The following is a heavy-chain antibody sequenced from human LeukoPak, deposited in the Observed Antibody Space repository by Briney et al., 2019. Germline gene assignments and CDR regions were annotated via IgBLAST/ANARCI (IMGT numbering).Heavy chain of an antibody. D-gene: IGHD4-23*01. Sequence: GGSLRLSCAASGFTFSSYAMHWVRQAPGKGLEWVAVISYDGSNKYYADSVKGRFTISRDNSKNTLYLQMNSLRAEDTAVYYCARELNYRGDSSWFDPWGQGTLVTVS. CDR3: ARELNYRGDSSWFDP. J-gene: IGHJ5*02. CDR1: GFTFSSYA. V-gene: IGHV3-30*04. CDR2: ISYDGSNK.